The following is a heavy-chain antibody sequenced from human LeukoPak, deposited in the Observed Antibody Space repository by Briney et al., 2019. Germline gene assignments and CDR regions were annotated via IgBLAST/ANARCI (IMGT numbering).Heavy chain of an antibody. V-gene: IGHV1-2*02. D-gene: IGHD3-10*01. CDR1: GYTFTGYY. Sequence: ASVKVSCKASGYTFTGYYMHWVRQAPGQGLEGVGLVNPNNGGTKYAQKFQGRVTMTRDTSVSTAYLELRRLRSDDTAVYYCARDSRVTNGDYWGQGTLVTVSS. CDR3: ARDSRVTNGDY. J-gene: IGHJ4*02. CDR2: VNPNNGGT.